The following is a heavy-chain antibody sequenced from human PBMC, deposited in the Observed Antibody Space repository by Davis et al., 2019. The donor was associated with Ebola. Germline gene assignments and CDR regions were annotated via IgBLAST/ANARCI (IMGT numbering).Heavy chain of an antibody. D-gene: IGHD6-13*01. CDR2: VYYNGGT. CDR1: GGSISSYY. V-gene: IGHV4-59*12. Sequence: SETLSLTCTVSGGSISSYYWSWIRQPPGKGLEWIGYVYYNGGTNYNPSLKSRVTISVDTTKNQFSLKVSSVTAADTAVYYCARGALIAAAGTGKDFDYWGQGTLVTVSS. J-gene: IGHJ4*02. CDR3: ARGALIAAAGTGKDFDY.